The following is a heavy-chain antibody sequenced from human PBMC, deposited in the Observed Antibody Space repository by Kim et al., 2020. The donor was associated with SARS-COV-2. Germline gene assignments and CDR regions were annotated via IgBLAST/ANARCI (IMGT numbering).Heavy chain of an antibody. V-gene: IGHV1-69*01. J-gene: IGHJ4*02. Sequence: PKFQGRVTITADESTGTAYMELSSLGSEDTAVYYCARSSSGWYDLFFDYWGQGTLVTVSS. CDR3: ARSSSGWYDLFFDY. D-gene: IGHD6-19*01.